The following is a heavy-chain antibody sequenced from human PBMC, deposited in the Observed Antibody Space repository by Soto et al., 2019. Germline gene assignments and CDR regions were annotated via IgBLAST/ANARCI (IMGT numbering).Heavy chain of an antibody. V-gene: IGHV3-23*01. J-gene: IGHJ4*02. D-gene: IGHD1-1*01. CDR3: AKIVDNSGVDY. CDR1: GFIFTNYG. Sequence: EVQLLESGGGLVQPGGSLRLSCAASGFIFTNYGMTWVRQAPGKGLEWVSSISGSGGSTYYVDSVKGRFTISRDNSKNTLYLQMNSLRAEDTAVYYCAKIVDNSGVDYWGQGTLVTVSS. CDR2: ISGSGGST.